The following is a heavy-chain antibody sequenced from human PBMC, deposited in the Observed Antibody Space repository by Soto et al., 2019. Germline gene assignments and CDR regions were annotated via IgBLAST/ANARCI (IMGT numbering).Heavy chain of an antibody. D-gene: IGHD2-15*01. CDR3: ATTYCSGGYCFSSEY. Sequence: GGSLRLSCAASGITFRSYSMSWVRQAPGKGLEWVASITSDSSDIYYEDSVKGRFTISRDNGENSLYLQMTSLGAEDTGVYYCATTYCSGGYCFSSEYWGQGVLVTVSS. CDR2: ITSDSSDI. V-gene: IGHV3-21*01. CDR1: GITFRSYS. J-gene: IGHJ4*02.